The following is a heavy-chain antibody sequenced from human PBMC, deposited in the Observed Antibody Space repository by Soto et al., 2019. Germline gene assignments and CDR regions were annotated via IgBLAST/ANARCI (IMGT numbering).Heavy chain of an antibody. D-gene: IGHD2-15*01. CDR3: ATTYCSGGYCFSSEY. Sequence: GGSLRLSCAASGITFRSYSMSWVRQAPGKGLEWVASITSDSSDIYYEDSVKGRFTISRDNGENSLYLQMTSLGAEDTGVYYCATTYCSGGYCFSSEYWGQGVLVTVSS. CDR2: ITSDSSDI. V-gene: IGHV3-21*01. CDR1: GITFRSYS. J-gene: IGHJ4*02.